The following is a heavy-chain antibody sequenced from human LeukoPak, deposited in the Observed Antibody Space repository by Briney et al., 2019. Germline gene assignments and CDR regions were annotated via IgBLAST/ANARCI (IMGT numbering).Heavy chain of an antibody. J-gene: IGHJ4*02. V-gene: IGHV4-39*01. CDR2: IYYSGNT. Sequence: PSETLSLTCTVSGASISSYYWSWIRQPPGKGLEWIGSIYYSGNTYYNPSLKSRVTISVDTSKKQFSLKLSSVTAADTAVYYCASTPSGSSAWYYFDKWGQGTLVTVSS. CDR3: ASTPSGSSAWYYFDK. CDR1: GASISSYY. D-gene: IGHD6-19*01.